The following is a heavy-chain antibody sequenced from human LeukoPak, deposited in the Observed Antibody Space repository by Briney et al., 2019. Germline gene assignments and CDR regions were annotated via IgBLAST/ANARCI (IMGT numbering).Heavy chain of an antibody. J-gene: IGHJ4*02. CDR2: INPNSGGT. Sequence: ASVKVSCKASGYTFTDYFMHWVRQAPGQGLEWMGWINPNSGGTNYAQKFQGRVTMTRDTSISTAYMELSRLRSDDTAVYYCARDKDVRGVLNYWGQGTLVTVSS. CDR1: GYTFTDYF. V-gene: IGHV1-2*02. CDR3: ARDKDVRGVLNY. D-gene: IGHD3-10*02.